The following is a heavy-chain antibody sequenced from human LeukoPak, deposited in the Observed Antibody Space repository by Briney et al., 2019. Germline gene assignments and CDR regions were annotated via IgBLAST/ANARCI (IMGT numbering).Heavy chain of an antibody. CDR3: AKPVIPSAYQGTYYMDV. CDR1: RLIFSSYG. D-gene: IGHD3-16*01. Sequence: GGSLRLSWAVSRLIFSSYGMQWVRQAQGEGLEWVAYIRHDESKSFYADSVRGGFTTSRDNSKNTLYLQMHSLRAEDTALYHCAKPVIPSAYQGTYYMDVWGKGTTVTVSS. J-gene: IGHJ6*03. V-gene: IGHV3-30*02. CDR2: IRHDESKS.